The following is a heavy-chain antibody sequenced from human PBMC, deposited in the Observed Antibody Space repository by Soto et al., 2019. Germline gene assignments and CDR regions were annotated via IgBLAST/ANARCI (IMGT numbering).Heavy chain of an antibody. V-gene: IGHV1-3*01. D-gene: IGHD3-10*01. CDR3: TRDPGRSWFDP. CDR1: GYTFTTYT. CDR2: INPGNGDT. J-gene: IGHJ5*02. Sequence: GASVKVSCKASGYTFTTYTLQWLRQAPGQRLEWMVWINPGNGDTKYSQTFQGRVTITSDTSASTAYMELSSLGSEDTAVYYCTRDPGRSWFDPWGQGTLVTVSS.